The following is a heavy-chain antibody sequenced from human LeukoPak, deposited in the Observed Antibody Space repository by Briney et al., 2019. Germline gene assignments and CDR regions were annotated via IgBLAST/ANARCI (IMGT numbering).Heavy chain of an antibody. CDR3: AASKWSGAVDF. J-gene: IGHJ4*02. CDR2: IKQDGGEI. D-gene: IGHD3-3*01. V-gene: IGHV3-7*01. Sequence: GGSLRLSCAASGFTFSRYWMSWVRQAPGKGLEWVANIKQDGGEIYYVDSVKGRFTITRDNARKMAHLEMYSLRDEDTAVYYCAASKWSGAVDFWGQGALVTVSS. CDR1: GFTFSRYW.